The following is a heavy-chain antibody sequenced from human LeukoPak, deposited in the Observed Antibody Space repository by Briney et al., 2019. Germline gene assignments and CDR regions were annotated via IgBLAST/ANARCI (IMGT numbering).Heavy chain of an antibody. V-gene: IGHV4-59*01. J-gene: IGHJ4*02. D-gene: IGHD2-8*01. CDR3: ASGMRGYVY. CDR1: GGSICSYY. CDR2: INYGGST. Sequence: PSETLSLTCTVSGGSICSYYWSWIRQPPGKGLEWIGYINYGGSTNYNPSLKSRVTISVDTSKNQFSLKMNSVTAADTAVYYCASGMRGYVYWGQGSLVTVSS.